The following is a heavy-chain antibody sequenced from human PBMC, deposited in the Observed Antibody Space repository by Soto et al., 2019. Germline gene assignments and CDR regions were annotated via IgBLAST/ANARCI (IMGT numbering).Heavy chain of an antibody. CDR3: ARETIPRISASYFDAFDI. J-gene: IGHJ3*02. D-gene: IGHD2-8*01. V-gene: IGHV3-30*09. CDR2: ISYDGSNK. Sequence: QVQLVESGGGVVQPGRSLRLSCAASGFTFNSYAMHWVRQAPGKGLECVAIISYDGSNKYYADSVKGRFAISRDNSKNTLYLQMNSLRTEDTAVYFFARETIPRISASYFDAFDIWGQGTMVTVSS. CDR1: GFTFNSYA.